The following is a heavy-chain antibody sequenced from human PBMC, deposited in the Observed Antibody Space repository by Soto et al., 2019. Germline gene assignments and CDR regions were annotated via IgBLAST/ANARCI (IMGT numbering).Heavy chain of an antibody. Sequence: QVQLQESGPGLVKPSETLSFTCSVSGVSTSNHYWTWIRKPPGQRPEWIGCIYYRGTTNYNASFNSRVTISLDTSKNQFSLKLTSVTTADTAVYYCARGGGSPYHDHEFDYWGQGILVTVSS. CDR2: IYYRGTT. CDR3: ARGGGSPYHDHEFDY. D-gene: IGHD2-2*01. CDR1: GVSTSNHY. V-gene: IGHV4-59*11. J-gene: IGHJ4*02.